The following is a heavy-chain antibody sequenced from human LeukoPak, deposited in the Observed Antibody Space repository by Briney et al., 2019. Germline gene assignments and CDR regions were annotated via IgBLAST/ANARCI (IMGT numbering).Heavy chain of an antibody. V-gene: IGHV1-18*01. D-gene: IGHD3-3*01. CDR1: GYTFTSYG. Sequence: ASVKVSCKASGYTFTSYGISWVRQAPGQGLEWMGWISAYNGNTDYAQKLQGRVTMTTDTSTSTAYMELRSLRSEDTAVYYCARAYYDFWSGYRFPPYFDYWGQGTLVTVSS. CDR3: ARAYYDFWSGYRFPPYFDY. J-gene: IGHJ4*02. CDR2: ISAYNGNT.